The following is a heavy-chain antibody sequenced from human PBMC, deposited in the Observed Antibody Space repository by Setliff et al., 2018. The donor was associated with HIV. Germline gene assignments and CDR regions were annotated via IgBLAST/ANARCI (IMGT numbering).Heavy chain of an antibody. V-gene: IGHV4-61*02. D-gene: IGHD3-22*01. CDR2: VNSRGYT. CDR1: GDSISSGIYY. Sequence: SETLSLTCTGSGDSISSGIYYWSWIRQPAGKGLEWIGRVNSRGYTEYNPSFKSRVTISVDTSKNQFSLKLSSVTAADTAVYYCAGDRLDGHDTSGYYYAYWGQGTLVTVSS. J-gene: IGHJ4*02. CDR3: AGDRLDGHDTSGYYYAY.